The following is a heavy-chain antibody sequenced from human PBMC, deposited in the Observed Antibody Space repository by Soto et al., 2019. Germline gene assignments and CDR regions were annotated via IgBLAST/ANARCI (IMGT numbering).Heavy chain of an antibody. CDR3: ARVRLPMTTNDGFDH. J-gene: IGHJ4*02. CDR2: ISYDGNSQ. V-gene: IGHV3-30-3*01. Sequence: QVQLVESGGGVDEPGRSLTVSCVGSGFIFSDYAFHWVRQPPGKGLEWVAAISYDGNSQYYADSVKGRFTVCRDASRHTIYMQMNSLRLEDTAVYYCARVRLPMTTNDGFDHWGKGTLVTVSS. CDR1: GFIFSDYA. D-gene: IGHD1-1*01.